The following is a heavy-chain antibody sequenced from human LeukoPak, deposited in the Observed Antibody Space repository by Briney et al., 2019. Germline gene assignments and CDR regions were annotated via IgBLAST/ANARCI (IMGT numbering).Heavy chain of an antibody. Sequence: GGSLRLSCVVSGFTFSSYWMSWVRQAPGKGLEWVSSISSSSSYIYYADSVKGRFTISRDNAKNSLYLQMNSLRAEDTAVYYCARFALKTPPTDWGQGTLVTVSS. V-gene: IGHV3-21*01. CDR2: ISSSSSYI. CDR3: ARFALKTPPTD. CDR1: GFTFSSYW. J-gene: IGHJ4*02.